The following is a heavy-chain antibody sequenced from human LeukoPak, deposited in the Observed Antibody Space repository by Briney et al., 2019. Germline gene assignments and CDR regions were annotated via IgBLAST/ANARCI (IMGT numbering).Heavy chain of an antibody. CDR1: GFTFSNAW. J-gene: IGHJ4*02. D-gene: IGHD6-19*01. V-gene: IGHV3-15*01. CDR2: IKSNADGGTT. CDR3: TRGSSGWYFDY. Sequence: GRSLRLSCAASGFTFSNAWMTWVRQAPGKGLEWVGRIKSNADGGTTDYASPVKQRFTISRDDSQNTLFLQMNSLKTEDTAVYYCTRGSSGWYFDYWGQGTLVTVSS.